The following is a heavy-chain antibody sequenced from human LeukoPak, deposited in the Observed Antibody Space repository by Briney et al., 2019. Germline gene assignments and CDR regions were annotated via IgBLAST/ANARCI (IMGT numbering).Heavy chain of an antibody. CDR1: GFTFSDYF. Sequence: GGSLRLSCAASGFTFSDYFMTWVRQAPGEGLEWLANIHQDRRNKRHSVDSVKGRFTISRDNAKNSLFLQINGLRVADTAVYYCGRAGASWRPRWYYDFWGQGTLVTVSP. D-gene: IGHD2-2*01. CDR3: GRAGASWRPRWYYDF. CDR2: IHQDRRNKR. J-gene: IGHJ4*02. V-gene: IGHV3-7*01.